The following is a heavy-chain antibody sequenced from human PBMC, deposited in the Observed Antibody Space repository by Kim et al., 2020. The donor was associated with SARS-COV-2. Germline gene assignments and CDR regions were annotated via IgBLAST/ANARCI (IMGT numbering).Heavy chain of an antibody. D-gene: IGHD7-27*01. CDR1: GFTFSSYA. J-gene: IGHJ6*01. V-gene: IGHV3-23*01. CDR2: ISGSGGST. CDR3: AKDGAGGTGDYVFYYGMVV. Sequence: GGSLRLSCAASGFTFSSYAMSWVRQAPGKGLEWVSAISGSGGSTYYADSVKGRFTISRDNSKNTLYLQMNSLRAEDTAVYCCAKDGAGGTGDYVFYYGMVVWGERSTVTLSS.